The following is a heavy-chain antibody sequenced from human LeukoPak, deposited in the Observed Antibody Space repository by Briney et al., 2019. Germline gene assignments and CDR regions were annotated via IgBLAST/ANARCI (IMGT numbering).Heavy chain of an antibody. CDR1: GVTFDSYW. J-gene: IGHJ4*02. D-gene: IGHD3-10*01. CDR2: IKLDGSER. Sequence: GGSLRLSCAASGVTFDSYWMSWVRQSPGKGLEWVANIKLDGSERYYMNSVRGRFTISRDYSKNTLDLQTNSLRAEETAVYYCALARGSGGPFDFWGQGALLTVSS. V-gene: IGHV3-7*01. CDR3: ALARGSGGPFDF.